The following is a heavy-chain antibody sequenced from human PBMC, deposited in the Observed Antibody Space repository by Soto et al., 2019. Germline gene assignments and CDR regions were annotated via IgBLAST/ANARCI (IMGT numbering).Heavy chain of an antibody. CDR3: VRDVTKSLRGWFDP. Sequence: PSETLSLTCTVSGASISGFYWSWIRKSAGKGLEWIGRIYATGTTDYNPSLKSRVMMSVDTSKKQFSLKLRSVTAAVTAVYYCVRDVTKSLRGWFDPWGQGISVTVSS. J-gene: IGHJ5*02. D-gene: IGHD1-1*01. CDR1: GASISGFY. V-gene: IGHV4-4*07. CDR2: IYATGTT.